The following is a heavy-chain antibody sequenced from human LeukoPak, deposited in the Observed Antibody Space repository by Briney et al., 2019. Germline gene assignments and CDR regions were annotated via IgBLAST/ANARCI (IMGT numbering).Heavy chain of an antibody. V-gene: IGHV4-39*01. CDR3: ARLIAAAGDFDY. J-gene: IGHJ4*02. CDR1: GGSISSSSYY. CDR2: IYYSGST. D-gene: IGHD6-13*01. Sequence: PSETLSLTCTVSGGSISSSSYYWGWIRQPPGKGLEWIGSIYYSGSTYYNPSLKSRVTISVDTSKNQFSLKLSSVTAAETAVYYCARLIAAAGDFDYWGQGTLVTVSS.